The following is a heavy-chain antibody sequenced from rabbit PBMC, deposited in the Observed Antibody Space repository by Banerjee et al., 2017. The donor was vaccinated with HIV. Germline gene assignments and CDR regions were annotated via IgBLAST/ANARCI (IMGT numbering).Heavy chain of an antibody. J-gene: IGHJ4*01. CDR2: INTAGGTT. Sequence: QSLEESGGGLVQPGGSLTLTCTASGFSFSSSYNMCLVRQAPGKGLEWIGYINTAGGTTWYANWAKGRFTISKTSSTTVTLQMTSPTVADTATYFCARDVTGGSWYFNLWGPGTLVTVS. D-gene: IGHD5-1*01. CDR3: ARDVTGGSWYFNL. CDR1: GFSFSSSYN. V-gene: IGHV1S40*01.